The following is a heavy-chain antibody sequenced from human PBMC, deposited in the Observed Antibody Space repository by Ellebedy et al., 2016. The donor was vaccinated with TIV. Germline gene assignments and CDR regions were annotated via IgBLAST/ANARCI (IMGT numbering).Heavy chain of an antibody. CDR3: ARDQGDFVDYFDY. V-gene: IGHV4-59*01. Sequence: SETLSLXCAVYDGSFSAYFWTWIRQPPGKGLEWIGFISSSGDPYYNPSLKSRVTISLDAPNNQFSLKLTSVTAADTAVYYCARDQGDFVDYFDYWGQGTLVTVSS. CDR2: ISSSGDP. CDR1: DGSFSAYF. D-gene: IGHD2-21*02. J-gene: IGHJ4*02.